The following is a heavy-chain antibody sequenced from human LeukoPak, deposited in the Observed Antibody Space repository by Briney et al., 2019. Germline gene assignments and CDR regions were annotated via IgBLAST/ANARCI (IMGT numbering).Heavy chain of an antibody. D-gene: IGHD3-22*01. CDR3: ARERRYYYDSSGPLGY. J-gene: IGHJ4*02. V-gene: IGHV3-53*01. CDR1: GFTVSSNY. CDR2: IYSGGST. Sequence: RAGGSLRLSCAASGFTVSSNYMSWVRQAPGKGLEWVSVIYSGGSTYYADSVKGRFTISRDNSKNTLYLQMNSLRAEDTAVYYCARERRYYYDSSGPLGYWGQGTLVTVSS.